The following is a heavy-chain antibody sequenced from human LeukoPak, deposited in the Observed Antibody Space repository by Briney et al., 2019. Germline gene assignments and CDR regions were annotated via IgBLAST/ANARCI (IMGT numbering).Heavy chain of an antibody. J-gene: IGHJ6*03. Sequence: SETLSLTCTVSGYSISSGYYWGWIRQPPGKGLEWIGRIYTSGSTNYNPSLKSRVTMSVDTSKNQFSLKLSSVTAADTAVYYCARGSYDDYGSGSYFYYYYMDVWGKGTTVTISS. D-gene: IGHD3-10*01. CDR3: ARGSYDDYGSGSYFYYYYMDV. CDR2: IYTSGST. V-gene: IGHV4-38-2*02. CDR1: GYSISSGYY.